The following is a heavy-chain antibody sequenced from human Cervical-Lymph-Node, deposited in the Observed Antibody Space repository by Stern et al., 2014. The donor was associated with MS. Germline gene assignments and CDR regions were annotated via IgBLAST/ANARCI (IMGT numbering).Heavy chain of an antibody. V-gene: IGHV3-30*01. CDR1: GFTFSSYA. D-gene: IGHD1-26*01. CDR2: LTYDGSNK. Sequence: QVQLVQSGGGVVQPGRSLRLSCAASGFTFSSYAMHWVRQAPGKGLEWVAVLTYDGSNKYYADSVKGRFTISRDNSKNTLYLQMNSLRAEDTAVYYCARDGATDAFDIWGQGTMVTVSS. CDR3: ARDGATDAFDI. J-gene: IGHJ3*02.